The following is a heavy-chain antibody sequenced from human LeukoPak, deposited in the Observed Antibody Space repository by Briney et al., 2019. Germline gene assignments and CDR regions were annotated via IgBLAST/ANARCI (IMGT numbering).Heavy chain of an antibody. CDR1: GFTFSSYS. Sequence: GGSLRLSCAASGFTFSSYSMNWVRQAPGKGLEWVSSISSSSSYIYYADSVEGRFTISRDNAKNSLYLQMNSLRAEDTAVYYCARDPYYYGSGRGAFDIWGQGTMVTVSS. V-gene: IGHV3-21*01. CDR3: ARDPYYYGSGRGAFDI. J-gene: IGHJ3*02. D-gene: IGHD3-10*01. CDR2: ISSSSSYI.